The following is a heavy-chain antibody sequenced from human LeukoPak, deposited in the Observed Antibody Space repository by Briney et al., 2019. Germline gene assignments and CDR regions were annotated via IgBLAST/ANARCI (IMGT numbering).Heavy chain of an antibody. V-gene: IGHV4-30-2*01. CDR3: ARADRNYYDSSGYCENFDY. J-gene: IGHJ4*02. CDR2: IYHSGST. D-gene: IGHD3-22*01. Sequence: SSQTLSLTCTVSGGSISSGGYYWSWIRQPPGKGLEWIGYIYHSGSTYYNPSLKSRVTISVDRSKNQFSLKLSSVTAADTAVYYCARADRNYYDSSGYCENFDYWGQGTLVTVSS. CDR1: GGSISSGGYY.